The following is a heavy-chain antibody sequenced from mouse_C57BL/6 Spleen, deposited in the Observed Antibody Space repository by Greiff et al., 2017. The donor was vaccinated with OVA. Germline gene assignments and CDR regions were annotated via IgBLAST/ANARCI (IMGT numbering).Heavy chain of an antibody. J-gene: IGHJ3*01. CDR1: GYTFTDYN. D-gene: IGHD1-1*01. Sequence: QLQQSGPELVKPGASVKMSCKASGYTFTDYNMHWVKQSHGKSLEWIGYINPNNGGTSYNQKFKGKATLTVNKSSSTAYMELRSLTSEDSAVYYCARDYYGSSLSWFAYWGQGTLVTVSA. CDR2: INPNNGGT. V-gene: IGHV1-22*01. CDR3: ARDYYGSSLSWFAY.